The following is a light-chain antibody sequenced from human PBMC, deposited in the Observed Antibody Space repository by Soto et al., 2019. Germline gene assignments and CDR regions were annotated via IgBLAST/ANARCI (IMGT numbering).Light chain of an antibody. CDR2: AAS. CDR1: QSISSY. Sequence: DIQMTQSPSSLSASVGDRVTIICRASQSISSYLNWYQQKPGKAPKLLIYAASSLQSGVPSRFSGSGSGTDFTLTISSLQPEDFATYYCQQSYSTPRITFGPGTKVDIK. V-gene: IGKV1-39*01. J-gene: IGKJ3*01. CDR3: QQSYSTPRIT.